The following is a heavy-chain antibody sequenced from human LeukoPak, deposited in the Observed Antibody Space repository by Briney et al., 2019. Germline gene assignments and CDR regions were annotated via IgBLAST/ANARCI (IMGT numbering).Heavy chain of an antibody. V-gene: IGHV3-7*03. CDR3: ARGRIAAARVFDY. CDR2: IKQDGSEK. CDR1: GFTFSSYW. Sequence: GGSLRLSCAASGFTFSSYWMSWVRQAPGKGLEWVANIKQDGSEKYYVDSVKGRFTISRDNAKNSLYLQMNSLRAEDTAVYYCARGRIAAARVFDYWGQGILVTVSS. J-gene: IGHJ4*02. D-gene: IGHD6-13*01.